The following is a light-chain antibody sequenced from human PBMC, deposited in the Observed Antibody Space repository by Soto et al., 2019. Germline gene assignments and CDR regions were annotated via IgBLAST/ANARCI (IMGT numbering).Light chain of an antibody. CDR2: HAS. Sequence: IQMTQSPSSLYASIGDRVTITCQVSQNITNNLSWYQQKPGKAPNLLIYHASKLAKGVTSRFSGSGSGTDFSFIITSLQREDLATYYCQQYYGLPPLTFGQGTRLEI. CDR1: QNITNN. J-gene: IGKJ5*01. V-gene: IGKV1-33*01. CDR3: QQYYGLPPLT.